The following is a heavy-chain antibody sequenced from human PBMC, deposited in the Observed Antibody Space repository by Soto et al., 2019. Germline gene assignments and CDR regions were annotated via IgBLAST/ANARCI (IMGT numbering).Heavy chain of an antibody. CDR2: IIPIFGTA. CDR1: GGTFSSYA. Sequence: QVQLVQSGAEVKKPGSSVKVSCKASGGTFSSYAISWVRQAPGQGLEWMGGIIPIFGTADYAQKFQGRVTITVAESTSKAYMELSSLRSEDTAVYYCASHSSLRGYCISTSCYGYYYGMDVWGQGTTVTVSS. D-gene: IGHD2-2*01. J-gene: IGHJ6*02. V-gene: IGHV1-69*12. CDR3: ASHSSLRGYCISTSCYGYYYGMDV.